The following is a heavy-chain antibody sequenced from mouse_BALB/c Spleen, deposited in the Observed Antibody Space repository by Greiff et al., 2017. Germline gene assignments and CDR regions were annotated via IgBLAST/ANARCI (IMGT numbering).Heavy chain of an antibody. V-gene: IGHV5-12-1*01. Sequence: EVKLVESGGGLVKPGGSLKLSCAASGFAFSSYDMSWVRQTPEKRLEWVAYISSGGGSTYYPDTVKGRFTISRDNAKNTLYLQMSSLKSEDTAMYYCARHKERYDGPWFAYWGQGTLVTVSA. J-gene: IGHJ3*01. CDR2: ISSGGGST. CDR1: GFAFSSYD. D-gene: IGHD2-14*01. CDR3: ARHKERYDGPWFAY.